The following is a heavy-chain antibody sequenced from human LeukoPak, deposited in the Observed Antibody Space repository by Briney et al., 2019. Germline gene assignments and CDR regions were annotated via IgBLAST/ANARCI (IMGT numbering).Heavy chain of an antibody. Sequence: GGSLRLSCAASGFTFSSYAMSWVRQAPGKGLEWVSAISGSGGSTYYADSVKGRFTISRDNSKNTLYLQMNSLRDEDTAVYYCAKDPMVRVREPLFDYWGQGTLVTVSS. CDR1: GFTFSSYA. D-gene: IGHD3-10*01. V-gene: IGHV3-23*01. J-gene: IGHJ4*02. CDR3: AKDPMVRVREPLFDY. CDR2: ISGSGGST.